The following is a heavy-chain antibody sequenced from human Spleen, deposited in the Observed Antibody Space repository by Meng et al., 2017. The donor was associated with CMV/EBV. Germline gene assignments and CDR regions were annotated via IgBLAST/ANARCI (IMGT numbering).Heavy chain of an antibody. J-gene: IGHJ2*01. CDR1: GFTFSSYS. CDR2: ISSSSSTI. CDR3: ARGGAVAGTWYFDL. V-gene: IGHV3-48*04. Sequence: GESLKISCAASGFTFSSYSMNWVRQAPGKGLEWVSYISSSSSTIYYADSVKGRFTISRDNAKNSLYLQMSSLGADDTAVYYCARGGAVAGTWYFDLWGRGTLVTVSS. D-gene: IGHD1/OR15-1a*01.